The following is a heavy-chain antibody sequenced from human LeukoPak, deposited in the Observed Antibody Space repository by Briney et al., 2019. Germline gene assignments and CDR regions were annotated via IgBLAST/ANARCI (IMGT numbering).Heavy chain of an antibody. CDR3: ARDSREYYDILTGYYHDAFDI. CDR1: GFTFSRYW. D-gene: IGHD3-9*01. CDR2: IKQDGSEK. V-gene: IGHV3-7*01. J-gene: IGHJ3*02. Sequence: GGSLRLSCAASGFTFSRYWMSWVRQAPGKGLEWVANIKQDGSEKYYVDSVKGRFTISRDNAKNSLYLQMNSLRAEDTAVYYCARDSREYYDILTGYYHDAFDIWGQGTMVTVSS.